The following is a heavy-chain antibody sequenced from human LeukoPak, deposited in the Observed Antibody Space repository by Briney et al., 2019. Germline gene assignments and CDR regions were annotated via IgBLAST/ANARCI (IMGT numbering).Heavy chain of an antibody. D-gene: IGHD3-10*01. CDR2: ISGSGGST. CDR1: GFTFSSYG. CDR3: AKDGWFGEYEYYYYYYMDV. J-gene: IGHJ6*03. V-gene: IGHV3-23*01. Sequence: GGSLRLSCAASGFTFSSYGMSWVRQAPGKGLEWVSAISGSGGSTYYADSVKGRFTISRDNSKNTLCLQMNSLRAEDTAVYYCAKDGWFGEYEYYYYYYMDVWGKGTTVTISS.